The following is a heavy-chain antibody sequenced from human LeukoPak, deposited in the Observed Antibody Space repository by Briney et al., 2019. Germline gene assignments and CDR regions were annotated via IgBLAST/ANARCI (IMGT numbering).Heavy chain of an antibody. CDR3: ARVVSWAFDI. CDR2: IFYSGST. V-gene: IGHV4-39*01. Sequence: SETLSLTCTVSGGSVSSASLYWGWIRQPPGKGLEWIGNIFYSGSTYYSPSLKSRVTISLDTSRNQFSLKLSSVTAADTAVYFCARVVSWAFDIWGQGTMVTVSS. D-gene: IGHD5/OR15-5a*01. CDR1: GGSVSSASLY. J-gene: IGHJ3*02.